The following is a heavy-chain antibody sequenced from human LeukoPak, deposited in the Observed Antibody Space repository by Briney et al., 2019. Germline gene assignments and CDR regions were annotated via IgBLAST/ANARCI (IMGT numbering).Heavy chain of an antibody. V-gene: IGHV3-72*01. D-gene: IGHD1-14*01. J-gene: IGHJ4*02. Sequence: GGSLRLSCAASGFTFSDHYMDWVRQAPGKGLEWVGRSRNKANSYTTEYAASVKGRFTISRDDSKNSVYLQMNSLKTEDTAVYYCGRGGNRPFDYWGQGTVVTVSS. CDR3: GRGGNRPFDY. CDR2: SRNKANSYTT. CDR1: GFTFSDHY.